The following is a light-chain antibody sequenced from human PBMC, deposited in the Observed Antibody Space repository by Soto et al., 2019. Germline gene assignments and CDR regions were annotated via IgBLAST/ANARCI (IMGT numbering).Light chain of an antibody. J-gene: IGLJ2*01. V-gene: IGLV1-44*01. CDR2: SNN. Sequence: QSVLTQPPSASGTPGQRVTISCSGSSSNIGSNTVNWYQQLPGTAPKLLIYSNNQRPSGVPDRFSGSKSGTSASLAISGLQSEEEADYYCAALDDSLNGPVFGGGTKLTVL. CDR1: SSNIGSNT. CDR3: AALDDSLNGPV.